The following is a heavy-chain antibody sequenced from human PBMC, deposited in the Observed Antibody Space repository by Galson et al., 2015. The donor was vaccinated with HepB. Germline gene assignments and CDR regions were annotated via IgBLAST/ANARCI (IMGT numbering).Heavy chain of an antibody. CDR3: AKDLRVRGVKYLDY. V-gene: IGHV3-23*01. J-gene: IGHJ4*02. Sequence: SLRLSCAASGFTFSSYAMSWVRQAPGKGLEWVSAISGSGGSTYYADSVKGRFTISRDNSKNTLYLQMNSLRTEDTAVYYCAKDLRVRGVKYLDYWGQGTLVTVSS. D-gene: IGHD3-10*01. CDR2: ISGSGGST. CDR1: GFTFSSYA.